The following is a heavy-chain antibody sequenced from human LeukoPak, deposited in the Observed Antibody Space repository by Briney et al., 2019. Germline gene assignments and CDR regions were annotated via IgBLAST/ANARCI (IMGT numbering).Heavy chain of an antibody. CDR2: ISGSGLSA. V-gene: IGHV3-23*01. J-gene: IGHJ4*02. CDR1: GFTFSNYA. CDR3: AKGPTYYYDTSGYYIDS. Sequence: GGSLRLSCAASGFTFSNYAMTWVRQAPGKGLQWVSAISGSGLSAYYADSVKGRFTISRDNSKNTLYLQMNSLRAEDTAVYYCAKGPTYYYDTSGYYIDSWGQGTLVTVSS. D-gene: IGHD3-22*01.